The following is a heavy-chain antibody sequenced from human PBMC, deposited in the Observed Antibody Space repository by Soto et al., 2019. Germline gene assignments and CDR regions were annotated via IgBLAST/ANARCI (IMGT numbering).Heavy chain of an antibody. V-gene: IGHV1-18*01. CDR2: ISAYNGNT. CDR1: GYTFTSYG. J-gene: IGHJ5*02. Sequence: ASVKVSCKASGYTFTSYGISWVRQAPGQGLEWMGWISAYNGNTNYAQKLQGRVTMTTDTSTGTAYMELRSLRSDDTAVYYCAREMSHYGSGSYYNGWFDPWGQGTLVTVSS. D-gene: IGHD3-10*01. CDR3: AREMSHYGSGSYYNGWFDP.